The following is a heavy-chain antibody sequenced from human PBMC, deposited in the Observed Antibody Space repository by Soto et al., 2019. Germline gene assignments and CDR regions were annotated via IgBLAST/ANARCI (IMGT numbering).Heavy chain of an antibody. CDR3: ARDLVTFGGFIVPAY. V-gene: IGHV1-18*01. J-gene: IGHJ4*02. CDR1: GYTFINYG. CDR2: ISAYNGNT. D-gene: IGHD3-16*02. Sequence: ASVKVYCKASGYTFINYGISWVRQAPGQGLEWMGWISAYNGNTKDTQNFQGRVTMTTDTSTTTAHMEVRGLTSDDTAVYYCARDLVTFGGFIVPAYWGQGTLVTVSS.